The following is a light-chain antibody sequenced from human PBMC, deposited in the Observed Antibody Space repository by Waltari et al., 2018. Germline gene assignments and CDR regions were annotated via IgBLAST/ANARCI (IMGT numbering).Light chain of an antibody. CDR2: TNN. V-gene: IGLV1-44*01. CDR3: AAWDDSLNGVV. J-gene: IGLJ2*01. Sequence: QSVLTQAPSASGTPGQRVIISCAGTSSNIGSNNVYGYQQLPGTAPKLLIYTNNYRPPWVPDRFSGSKSGTSASLAISGLQSEDEADYFCAAWDDSLNGVVFAGGTKLTVL. CDR1: SSNIGSNN.